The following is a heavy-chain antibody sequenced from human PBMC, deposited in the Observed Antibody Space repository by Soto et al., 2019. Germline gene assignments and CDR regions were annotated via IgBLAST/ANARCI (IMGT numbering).Heavy chain of an antibody. CDR2: INHSGST. Sequence: QVQLQQWGAGLLKPSETLSLTCAVYGGSFSGYYWSWIRQPPGKGLEWIGEINHSGSTNYNPSLKSRVTISVDTSKNQCALKRSCVPAADAAVYYCARAPPSNHWGQGTLVTVSS. J-gene: IGHJ5*02. CDR1: GGSFSGYY. V-gene: IGHV4-34*01. CDR3: ARAPPSNH.